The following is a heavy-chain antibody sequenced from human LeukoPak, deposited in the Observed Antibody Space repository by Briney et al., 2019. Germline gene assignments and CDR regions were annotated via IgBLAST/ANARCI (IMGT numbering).Heavy chain of an antibody. Sequence: SETLSLTCTVSGYSISSGYYWGWIRQPPGKGLEWIGSIYHSGSTYYNPSLKSRVTISVDTSKNQFSLKLSSVTAADTAVYYCARGPYIVLMVYATSDAFDIWGQGTMVTVSS. CDR2: IYHSGST. CDR3: ARGPYIVLMVYATSDAFDI. CDR1: GYSISSGYY. J-gene: IGHJ3*02. D-gene: IGHD2-8*01. V-gene: IGHV4-38-2*02.